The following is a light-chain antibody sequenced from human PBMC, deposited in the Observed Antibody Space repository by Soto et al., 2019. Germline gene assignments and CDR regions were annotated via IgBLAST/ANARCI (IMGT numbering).Light chain of an antibody. CDR2: KAS. Sequence: DIQMTQSPSTLSASVGDRVTITCRASQSISSWLAWYQQKPGKAPKLLIYKASNLESGVPSRFSGSGSGTEVTLNISSLQPDDFATYYCQQYNSYSWTFGQGTKVEIK. CDR1: QSISSW. J-gene: IGKJ1*01. CDR3: QQYNSYSWT. V-gene: IGKV1-5*03.